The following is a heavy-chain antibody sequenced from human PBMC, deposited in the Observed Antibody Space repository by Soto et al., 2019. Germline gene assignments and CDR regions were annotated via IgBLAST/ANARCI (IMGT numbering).Heavy chain of an antibody. Sequence: EVQVVESGGGLVKPGGSLRLSCATSGFSFSTYNMNWVRQAPGKGLAWVSSINGRSNYKYYTDSVKGLFAISRDNPKKSLYLQMDSLRVEDTAVYYCVREDGLVGSNSAFDYWGQGTLVTVSS. CDR3: VREDGLVGSNSAFDY. D-gene: IGHD1-26*01. J-gene: IGHJ4*02. V-gene: IGHV3-21*02. CDR2: INGRSNYK. CDR1: GFSFSTYN.